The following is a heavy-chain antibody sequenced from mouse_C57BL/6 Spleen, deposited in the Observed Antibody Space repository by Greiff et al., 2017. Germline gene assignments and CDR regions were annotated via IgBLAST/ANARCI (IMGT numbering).Heavy chain of an antibody. V-gene: IGHV1-69*01. CDR2: IDPSDSYT. CDR3: ASAWFAY. CDR1: GYTFTSYW. Sequence: QVHVKQPGAELVMPGASVKLSCKASGYTFTSYWMHWVKQRPGQGLEWIGEIDPSDSYTNYNQKFKGKSTLTVDKSSSTAYMQLSSLTSEDSAVYYCASAWFAYWGKGTLVTVSA. J-gene: IGHJ3*01.